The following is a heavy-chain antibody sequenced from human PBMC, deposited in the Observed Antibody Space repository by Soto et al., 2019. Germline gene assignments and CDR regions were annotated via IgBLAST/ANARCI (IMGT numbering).Heavy chain of an antibody. CDR2: VYYTGST. D-gene: IGHD2-21*02. J-gene: IGHJ5*02. Sequence: PSETLSLTCTVSGASIRSSDYYWSWIRQAPGKGLEWIGYVYYTGSTYYNPSLMSRLTISVDTSKNQFSLKLTSVTAAETAVYYCVRTAREGAVAPHWFDRWGQGTQCTVSS. CDR3: VRTAREGAVAPHWFDR. V-gene: IGHV4-30-4*01. CDR1: GASIRSSDYY.